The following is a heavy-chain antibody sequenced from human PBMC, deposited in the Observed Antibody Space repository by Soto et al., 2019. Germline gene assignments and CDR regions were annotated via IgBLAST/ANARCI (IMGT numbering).Heavy chain of an antibody. J-gene: IGHJ4*02. CDR2: IYHSGST. CDR1: GGSISSGGYS. Sequence: SETLSLTCAVSGGSISSGGYSWSWFRQPPGKGLEWIGYIYHSGSTYYNPSLKSRVTISVDRSKNQFSLKLSSVTAADTAVYYCARGVPVRFDDWGQGTRVTVAS. V-gene: IGHV4-30-2*01. CDR3: ARGVPVRFDD. D-gene: IGHD4-17*01.